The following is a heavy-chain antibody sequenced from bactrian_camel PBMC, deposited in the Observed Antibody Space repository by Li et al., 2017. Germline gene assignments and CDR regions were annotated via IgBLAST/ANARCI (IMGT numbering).Heavy chain of an antibody. CDR3: ATQYDWDPIVVVTTTPGPLGY. Sequence: VQLVESGGGLVQPGGSLRLSCTASGFTFSTYTMYWVRQSPGKGLEWVSTINSAGGSTYYTDSVKGRFAISRDNAENTVYLQMNSLKSEDTALYYCATQYDWDPIVVVTTTPGPLGYWGQGTQVTVS. D-gene: IGHD2*01. J-gene: IGHJ6*01. CDR2: INSAGGST. V-gene: IGHV3S40*01. CDR1: GFTFSTYT.